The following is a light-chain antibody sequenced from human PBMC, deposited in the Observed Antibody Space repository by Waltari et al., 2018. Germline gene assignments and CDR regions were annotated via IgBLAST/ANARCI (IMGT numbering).Light chain of an antibody. V-gene: IGLV1-51*01. J-gene: IGLJ2*01. CDR3: GTWDSRMSVGV. Sequence: QSVLTQPPYVSAASGQTVTIPCSARSPNIGNHYVSWYQQVPRTATKFLIYENEKRPSGIPGRFSGSKSGTSATLDIHGLQTGDEADYYCGTWDSRMSVGVLGGGTKVTVL. CDR1: SPNIGNHY. CDR2: ENE.